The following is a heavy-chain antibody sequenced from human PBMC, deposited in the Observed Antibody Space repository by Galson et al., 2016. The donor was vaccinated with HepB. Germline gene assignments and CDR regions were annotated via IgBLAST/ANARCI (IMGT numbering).Heavy chain of an antibody. Sequence: PRLSCAVSGFTFSDFYMSWIRQAPGKGLAWVSYISTSGSTVYYADSVTGRFIISRDNAKNSLFLQMNSLIAEYTAVYFCARGIVVPTQPSYYFDYWGQGTVVTVSS. CDR3: ARGIVVPTQPSYYFDY. CDR1: GFTFSDFY. D-gene: IGHD1-26*01. V-gene: IGHV3-11*01. J-gene: IGHJ4*02. CDR2: ISTSGSTV.